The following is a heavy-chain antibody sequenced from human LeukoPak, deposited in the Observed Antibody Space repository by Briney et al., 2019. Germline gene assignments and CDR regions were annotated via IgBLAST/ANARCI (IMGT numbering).Heavy chain of an antibody. J-gene: IGHJ4*02. CDR3: ARVEGEYGDYVDY. Sequence: GGSLRLSCAASGLTFSDYYMSWIRQAPGKGLEWVSYISSSSSYTNYADSVKGRFTISRDNAKNSLYLQMNSLRAEDTAVYYCARVEGEYGDYVDYWGQGTLVTVSS. D-gene: IGHD4-17*01. CDR2: ISSSSSYT. V-gene: IGHV3-11*05. CDR1: GLTFSDYY.